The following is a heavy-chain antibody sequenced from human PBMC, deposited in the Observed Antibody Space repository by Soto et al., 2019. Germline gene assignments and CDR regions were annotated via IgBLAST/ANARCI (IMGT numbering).Heavy chain of an antibody. CDR1: GGSFSTYG. CDR2: FIPVFTTA. CDR3: ARGGVDVSRTTVRHGALDI. Sequence: QVQLVQSGAEVKKPGSSVKVSCKASGGSFSTYGISWVRQAPGQGLEWMGGFIPVFTTAKYAHKFQGRVTITADESTDTAYMELRSLRSEDTAVYFCARGGVDVSRTTVRHGALDIWGQGTVVTVSS. V-gene: IGHV1-69*01. D-gene: IGHD4-17*01. J-gene: IGHJ3*02.